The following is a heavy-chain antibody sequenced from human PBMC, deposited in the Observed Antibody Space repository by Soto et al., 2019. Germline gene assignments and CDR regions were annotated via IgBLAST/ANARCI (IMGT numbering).Heavy chain of an antibody. D-gene: IGHD3-10*01. J-gene: IGHJ6*03. CDR1: GFTFSTYA. V-gene: IGHV3-23*01. CDR2: ISASGRST. CDR3: AKGKPDTVGGTYYYYYLDV. Sequence: EVQLLGSGGGLVQPGGSLRLSCAASGFTFSTYAMNWVRQAPGKGLEWVSVISASGRSTYYADSVKGRFTVSRDNSQNTLDLQMSSLRADDTAVYYCAKGKPDTVGGTYYYYYLDVWGKGTTVTVSS.